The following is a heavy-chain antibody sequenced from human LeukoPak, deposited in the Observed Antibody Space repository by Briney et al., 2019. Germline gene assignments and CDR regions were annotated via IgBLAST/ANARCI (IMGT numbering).Heavy chain of an antibody. Sequence: GASVKVSCEASGYTFTGYYLHWVRQARGQGLEWMGCVNPNSGDTNYAQKFQGSVTMTRDTSISTVYMELSRLRSDDTAVYYCARASGSYWWFDSWGQGTLVTVSS. CDR1: GYTFTGYY. J-gene: IGHJ5*01. CDR3: ARASGSYWWFDS. D-gene: IGHD1-26*01. V-gene: IGHV1-2*02. CDR2: VNPNSGDT.